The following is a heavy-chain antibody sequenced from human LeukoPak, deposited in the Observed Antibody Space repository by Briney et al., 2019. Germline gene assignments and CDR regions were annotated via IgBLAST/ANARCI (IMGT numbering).Heavy chain of an antibody. V-gene: IGHV4-4*07. CDR1: GGSMSSYY. CDR2: IYTGGTT. J-gene: IGHJ4*02. CDR3: TRSYDSNGYSVGFDF. Sequence: SETLSLTCTVSGGSMSSYYWSWIRQPAGKGLEWIGRIYTGGTTNYNPSLNSRVTMSVDTSKNQFSLKLSSVTAADTAVYYCTRSYDSNGYSVGFDFWGQGTLVTVSS. D-gene: IGHD3-22*01.